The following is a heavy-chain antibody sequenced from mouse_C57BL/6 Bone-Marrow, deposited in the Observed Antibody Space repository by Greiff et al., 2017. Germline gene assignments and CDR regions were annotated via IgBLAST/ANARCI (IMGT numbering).Heavy chain of an antibody. J-gene: IGHJ4*01. CDR1: GFTFSDYY. V-gene: IGHV5-16*01. Sequence: EVKLMESEGGLVQPGSSMKLSCTASGFTFSDYYMAWVRPVPEKGLEWVANINYDGSSTCYLDSLKSRFIISRDNAKNILYLQMSSLKSEDTATYYCARIYYDYDGGVRYAMDYWGQGTSVTVSS. D-gene: IGHD2-4*01. CDR2: INYDGSST. CDR3: ARIYYDYDGGVRYAMDY.